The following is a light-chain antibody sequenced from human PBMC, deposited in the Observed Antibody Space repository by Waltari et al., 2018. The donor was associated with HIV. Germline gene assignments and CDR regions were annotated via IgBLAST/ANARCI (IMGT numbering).Light chain of an antibody. Sequence: EIVSTRPPATLSLSPGERATLSCRASQSVSSYFAWYQQKPGQAPRLLIYDASKRATGVPARFSGSGSGTDFTFTINSLEPEDFAVYYCQQRSNWPPAFGGGTKVEIK. CDR2: DAS. J-gene: IGKJ4*01. V-gene: IGKV3-11*01. CDR1: QSVSSY. CDR3: QQRSNWPPA.